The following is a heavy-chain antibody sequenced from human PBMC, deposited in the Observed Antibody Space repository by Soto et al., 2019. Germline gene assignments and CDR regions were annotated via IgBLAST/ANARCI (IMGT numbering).Heavy chain of an antibody. J-gene: IGHJ2*01. CDR2: VSYDGNNQ. CDR1: GFTFSNYA. CDR3: VRGGANQTGRPWYFDL. Sequence: QVQLVESGGGVVQPGRSLRLSCAASGFTFSNYAMHWVRQAPGKGLEWVAIVSYDGNNQYYADSVKGRFTISRDNSEKRLYLQMNSLRAGDTAVDYCVRGGANQTGRPWYFDLWGRGTLVTVSS. D-gene: IGHD3-10*01. V-gene: IGHV3-30-3*01.